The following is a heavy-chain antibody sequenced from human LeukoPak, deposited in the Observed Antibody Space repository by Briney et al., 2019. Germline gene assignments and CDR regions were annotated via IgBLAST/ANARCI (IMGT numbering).Heavy chain of an antibody. CDR3: ARDQRGFDDFWSGYFLGAFDI. Sequence: GRSLRLSCAASGFTFSSYGMHWVRQAPGKGLEWVAVIWYDGSNKYYADSVKGRFTISRDNSKNTLCLQMNSLRAEDTAVYYCARDQRGFDDFWSGYFLGAFDIWGQGTMVTVSS. CDR2: IWYDGSNK. J-gene: IGHJ3*02. CDR1: GFTFSSYG. D-gene: IGHD3-3*01. V-gene: IGHV3-33*01.